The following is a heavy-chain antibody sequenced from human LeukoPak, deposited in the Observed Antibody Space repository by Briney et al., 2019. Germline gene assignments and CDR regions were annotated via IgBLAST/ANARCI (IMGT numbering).Heavy chain of an antibody. Sequence: PSETLSLTCTVSGGSIRSSSYYWGWIRQPLGKGLEWIGSVYSSGRTYYNPSLTSRVTISVDTSKNQFSLKLSSVTAADTAVYYCARNVWASGGYVRLREIYYFDYWGQGTLVTVSS. CDR3: ARNVWASGGYVRLREIYYFDY. J-gene: IGHJ4*02. CDR2: VYSSGRT. CDR1: GGSIRSSSYY. V-gene: IGHV4-39*07. D-gene: IGHD5-12*01.